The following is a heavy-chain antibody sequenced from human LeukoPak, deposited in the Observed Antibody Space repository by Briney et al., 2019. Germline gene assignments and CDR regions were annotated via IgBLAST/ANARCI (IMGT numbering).Heavy chain of an antibody. V-gene: IGHV3-30*02. Sequence: GGSLRLSCAASGFTFSSYGMHWVRQAPGKGLEWVAFIRYDGNNEFYTDSVKGRFTISRDNSKNTLHLQTNSLRAEDMAVYYCANGGPMGYFDYWGQGTLVTVSS. CDR1: GFTFSSYG. D-gene: IGHD3-10*01. J-gene: IGHJ4*02. CDR2: IRYDGNNE. CDR3: ANGGPMGYFDY.